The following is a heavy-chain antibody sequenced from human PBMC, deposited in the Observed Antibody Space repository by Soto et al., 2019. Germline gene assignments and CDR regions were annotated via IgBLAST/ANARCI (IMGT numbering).Heavy chain of an antibody. D-gene: IGHD5-12*01. CDR3: ATERPYSGYENAFDI. Sequence: SETLSLTCAVYGGSFSGYYWSWIRQPPGKGLEWIGEINHSGSTNYNPSLKSRVTISVDTSKNQFSLKLSSVTAADTAVYYCATERPYSGYENAFDIWGQGTMVTVSS. J-gene: IGHJ3*02. V-gene: IGHV4-34*01. CDR2: INHSGST. CDR1: GGSFSGYY.